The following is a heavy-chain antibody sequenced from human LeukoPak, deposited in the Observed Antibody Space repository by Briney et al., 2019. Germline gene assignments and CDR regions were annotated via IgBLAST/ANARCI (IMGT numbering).Heavy chain of an antibody. CDR2: ISQNGADR. Sequence: PGGSLRLSCAASGFTFSSYAMHWVRQAPGKGLESVSAISQNGADRYYANSVEGRFTVSRDNSKNTLSLQMDSLKPEDEAAYYCARCLATCQAFDMWGLGTMVTVSS. J-gene: IGHJ3*02. CDR1: GFTFSSYA. V-gene: IGHV3-64*01. CDR3: ARCLATCQAFDM. D-gene: IGHD5/OR15-5a*01.